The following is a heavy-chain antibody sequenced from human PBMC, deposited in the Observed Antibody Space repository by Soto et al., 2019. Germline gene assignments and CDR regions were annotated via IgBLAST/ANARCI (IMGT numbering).Heavy chain of an antibody. CDR3: ARDLDDFWSGYKNDAFDI. D-gene: IGHD3-3*01. Sequence: SVKVSCKASGGTFSSYAISWVRQAPGQGLEWMGGIIPIFGTANYAQKFQGRVTITADESTSTAYMELSSLRSEDTAVYYCARDLDDFWSGYKNDAFDIWGQGTMVTVSS. CDR1: GGTFSSYA. J-gene: IGHJ3*02. CDR2: IIPIFGTA. V-gene: IGHV1-69*13.